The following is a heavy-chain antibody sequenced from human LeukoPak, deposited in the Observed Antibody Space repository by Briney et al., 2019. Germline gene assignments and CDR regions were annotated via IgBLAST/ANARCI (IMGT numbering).Heavy chain of an antibody. D-gene: IGHD3-16*01. CDR2: ISGSGGST. Sequence: GGTLRLSCAVSGFTFSSYVMSWFRKAPGKGLEWVSAISGSGGSTYYADSVKGRFTISRDNSKNTLYLQMNSLRDEDTAVYYCAKFEFGFWGQGTLVTVSS. V-gene: IGHV3-23*01. J-gene: IGHJ4*02. CDR3: AKFEFGF. CDR1: GFTFSSYV.